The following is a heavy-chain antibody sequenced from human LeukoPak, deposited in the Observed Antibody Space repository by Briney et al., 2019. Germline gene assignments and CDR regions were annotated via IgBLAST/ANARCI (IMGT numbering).Heavy chain of an antibody. J-gene: IGHJ3*01. CDR1: TFTLSRYW. Sequence: PGGSLRLSCEATTFTLSRYWMSWVRQAPGKGLEWVADINQRSSEKNYVDPVKGRFTISRENTKNTLYLQMSNLRAEDTALYYCATYDYGDYAFLTWGQGTMVTVAS. CDR2: INQRSSEK. CDR3: ATYDYGDYAFLT. D-gene: IGHD4-17*01. V-gene: IGHV3-7*01.